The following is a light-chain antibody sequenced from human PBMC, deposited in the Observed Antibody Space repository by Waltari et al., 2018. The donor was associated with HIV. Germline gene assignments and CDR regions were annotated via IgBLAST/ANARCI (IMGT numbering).Light chain of an antibody. J-gene: IGLJ1*01. CDR2: DNN. V-gene: IGLV1-51*01. Sequence: QSVLTQPPSVSAAPGQKVTISCSGSSSNIGINQVSWYQQFPGTAPKLLIYDNNKRPSGIPDRFSASKSCTSATLGITGLQTGDEAEYYCGAWDSSLSAVVFGTGTKVTVL. CDR3: GAWDSSLSAVV. CDR1: SSNIGINQ.